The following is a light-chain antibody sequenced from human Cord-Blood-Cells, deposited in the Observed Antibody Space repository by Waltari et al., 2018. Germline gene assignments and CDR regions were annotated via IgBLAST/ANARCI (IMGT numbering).Light chain of an antibody. J-gene: IGLJ3*02. CDR1: SSDVGGYNY. V-gene: IGLV2-14*01. CDR2: DVS. Sequence: QSALTQPASVSGSPGQSLTISCTGTSSDVGGYNYFPWYQQHPGKAPKLMIYDVSNRPSGVSNRFSGSKSGNTASLTISGLQAEDEADYYCSSYTSSSTLGFGGGTKLTVL. CDR3: SSYTSSSTLG.